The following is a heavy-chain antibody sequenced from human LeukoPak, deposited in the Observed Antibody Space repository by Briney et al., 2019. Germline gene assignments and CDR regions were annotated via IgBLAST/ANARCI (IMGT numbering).Heavy chain of an antibody. J-gene: IGHJ6*02. CDR1: GFTFSSYA. D-gene: IGHD2-2*01. V-gene: IGHV3-23*01. CDR2: ISGSGGST. CDR3: AGNIVVVPAAHVPRYYYGMDV. Sequence: GGSLRLSCAASGFTFSSYAMSWVRQAPGKGLEWVSAISGSGGSTYYADSVKGRFTISRDNSKNSLYLQMNSLRAEDTAVYYCAGNIVVVPAAHVPRYYYGMDVWGQGTTVTVSS.